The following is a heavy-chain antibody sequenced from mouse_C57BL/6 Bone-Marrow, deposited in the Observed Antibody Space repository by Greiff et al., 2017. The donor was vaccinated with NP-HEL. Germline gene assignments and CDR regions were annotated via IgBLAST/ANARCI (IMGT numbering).Heavy chain of an antibody. CDR3: ARCGEQLRLRFAY. CDR2: IHPNSGST. CDR1: GYTFTSYW. D-gene: IGHD3-2*02. Sequence: QVQLQQPGAELVKPGASVKLSCKASGYTFTSYWMHWVKQRPGQGLEWIGMIHPNSGSTNYNEKFKSKATLTVDKSSSTAYMQLSSLTSEDSAVYYCARCGEQLRLRFAYWGQGTLVTVSA. J-gene: IGHJ3*01. V-gene: IGHV1-64*01.